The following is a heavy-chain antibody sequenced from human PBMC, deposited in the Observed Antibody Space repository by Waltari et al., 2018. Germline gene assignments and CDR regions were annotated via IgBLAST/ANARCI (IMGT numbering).Heavy chain of an antibody. CDR3: ARLYCSSTSCYDPSNYYFDY. Sequence: QVQLVQSGAEVKKPGSSVKVSCKASGGTFSSYAISWVRQAPGQGLEWMGWIIPIFGTANYAQKFQGRVTITTDESTSTAYMELSSLRSEDTAVYYCARLYCSSTSCYDPSNYYFDYWGQGTLVTVSS. J-gene: IGHJ4*02. D-gene: IGHD2-2*01. CDR1: GGTFSSYA. CDR2: IIPIFGTA. V-gene: IGHV1-69*05.